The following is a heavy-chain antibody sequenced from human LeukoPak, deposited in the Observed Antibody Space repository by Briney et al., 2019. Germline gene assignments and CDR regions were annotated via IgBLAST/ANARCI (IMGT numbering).Heavy chain of an antibody. V-gene: IGHV4-39*01. CDR2: IYYSGST. CDR3: ARLSTATPHAFDI. CDR1: GGSISSSSYY. D-gene: IGHD4-17*01. Sequence: ETLSLTCTVSGGSISSSSYYWGWIRQPPGKGLEWIGSIYYSGSTYYNPSLKSRVTISVDTSKNQFSLKLSSVTAVDTAVCYCARLSTATPHAFDIWGQGTMVTVSS. J-gene: IGHJ3*02.